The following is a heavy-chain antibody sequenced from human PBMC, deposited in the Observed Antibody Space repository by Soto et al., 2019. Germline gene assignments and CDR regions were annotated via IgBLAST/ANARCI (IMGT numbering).Heavy chain of an antibody. Sequence: GASVKVSCKASGYTFTSYDINWVRQATGQGLEWKGWMNPNSGNTGYAQKFQGRVTMTRNTSISTAYMELSSLRSEDTAVYYCARGLKSGFYDMLTGYPREINFDYWGQGTQVTVSS. V-gene: IGHV1-8*01. D-gene: IGHD3-9*01. CDR2: MNPNSGNT. CDR3: ARGLKSGFYDMLTGYPREINFDY. J-gene: IGHJ4*02. CDR1: GYTFTSYD.